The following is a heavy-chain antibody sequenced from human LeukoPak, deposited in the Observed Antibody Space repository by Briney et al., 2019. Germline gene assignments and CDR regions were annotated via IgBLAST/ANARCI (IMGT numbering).Heavy chain of an antibody. J-gene: IGHJ4*02. Sequence: SGPTLMKPTQTLTLTCTFSEFSLSTSGVGVGWIRQPPRKALEWLSLIYWDDDKRFSPSLKSRLTITKDTSKNQVVLTMTNMDPVDTATYYCAHTSMVRGVIAPYFDFWGQGTLVTVSS. CDR1: EFSLSTSGVG. D-gene: IGHD3-10*01. CDR3: AHTSMVRGVIAPYFDF. CDR2: IYWDDDK. V-gene: IGHV2-5*02.